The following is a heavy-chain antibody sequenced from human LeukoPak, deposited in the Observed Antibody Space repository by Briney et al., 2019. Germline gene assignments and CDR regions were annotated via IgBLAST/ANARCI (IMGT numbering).Heavy chain of an antibody. CDR2: ITGRGSPI. CDR3: TRDPHALDY. CDR1: GFTFSSYA. Sequence: GGSLRLSCAASGFTFSSYAMTWVRQAPGKRLEWVSYITGRGSPIHYADSVKGRFTISRDNAKNSLYLQMNSLRDEDTATCYCTRDPHALDYWGRGTLVTVSS. J-gene: IGHJ4*01. V-gene: IGHV3-48*02.